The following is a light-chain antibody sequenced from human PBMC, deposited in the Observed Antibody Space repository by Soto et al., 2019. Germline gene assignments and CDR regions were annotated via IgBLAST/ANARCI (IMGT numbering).Light chain of an antibody. CDR1: SSDVGSYDR. CDR2: EVS. CDR3: ASYTTSSAFMV. J-gene: IGLJ2*01. Sequence: QSALTQPPSVSASPGQSVTISCTGTSSDVGSYDRVSWYQQPPGTAPKLMIYEVSNRPSGVPDRFSGSKSGNTASLTISGLQAEDEADYFCASYTTSSAFMVFGGGTKLTVL. V-gene: IGLV2-18*02.